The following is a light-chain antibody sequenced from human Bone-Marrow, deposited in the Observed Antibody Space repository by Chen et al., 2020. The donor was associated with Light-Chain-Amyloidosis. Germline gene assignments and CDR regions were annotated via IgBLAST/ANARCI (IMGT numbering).Light chain of an antibody. J-gene: IGLJ3*02. V-gene: IGLV3-21*02. CDR1: NIGSTS. CDR3: QVWDRSSDRPV. CDR2: DDS. Sequence: SYVLTQPSSVSVAPGQTATSDFGGNNIGSTSVHWYQQTPGQAPLLVGYDDSDRPSGIPERLSGSNSGNTATLTISRVEAGDEADYYCQVWDRSSDRPVFGGGTKLTVL.